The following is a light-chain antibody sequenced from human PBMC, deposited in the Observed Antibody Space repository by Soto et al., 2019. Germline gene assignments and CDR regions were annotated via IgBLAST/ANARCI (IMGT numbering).Light chain of an antibody. V-gene: IGLV2-14*03. Sequence: QSALTQPASVSGSPGQTISISCVGTSSTIGGQNSVSWYQQYPGKAPKLIIYEVTKRPSGISNRFSGSKSANTASLTISGLQADDEAAYYCASNTPTWVFGAGTKLTVL. CDR3: ASNTPTWV. CDR2: EVT. CDR1: SSTIGGQNS. J-gene: IGLJ3*02.